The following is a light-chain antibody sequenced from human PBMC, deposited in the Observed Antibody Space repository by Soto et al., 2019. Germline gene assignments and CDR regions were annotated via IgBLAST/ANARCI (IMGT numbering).Light chain of an antibody. CDR2: WAS. Sequence: DIVMTQSPDSLAVSLGERATINCKSSQSGLYSSNNKNYLAWYQQRPGQPPKLLIYWASTRESGVPDRFSGSGSGTDFTLTSTSLQAEDVAVYYCQQYESTPPTFGQGTKLEIK. CDR1: QSGLYSSNNKNY. V-gene: IGKV4-1*01. J-gene: IGKJ2*01. CDR3: QQYESTPPT.